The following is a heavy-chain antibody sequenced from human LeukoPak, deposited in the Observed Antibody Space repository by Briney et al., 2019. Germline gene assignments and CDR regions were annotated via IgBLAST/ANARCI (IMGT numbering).Heavy chain of an antibody. Sequence: GGSLRLSCAASGFTFSSYAMTWVRQAPGKGLEWVSAVSGSGGSTYYTDSVKGRFTISRDNSKNTLYLQMNSLRAEDTAVYYCAKVAYYCSGGSCYSNYFDYWGQGTLVTVPS. CDR3: AKVAYYCSGGSCYSNYFDY. D-gene: IGHD2-15*01. CDR1: GFTFSSYA. J-gene: IGHJ4*02. CDR2: VSGSGGST. V-gene: IGHV3-23*01.